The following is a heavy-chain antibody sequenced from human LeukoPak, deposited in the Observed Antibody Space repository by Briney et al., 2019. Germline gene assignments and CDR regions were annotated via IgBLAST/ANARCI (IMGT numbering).Heavy chain of an antibody. V-gene: IGHV1-2*02. CDR1: GYTFTGYY. CDR2: INPNSGGT. J-gene: IGHJ3*02. CDR3: ARGGDVPAAPGDAFDI. Sequence: ASVKVSCKASGYTFTGYYMHWVRQAPGQGLEWMGWINPNSGGTNYAQKFQGRVTMTRDTSISTAYMELSRLRSDDTAVYYCARGGDVPAAPGDAFDIWGQGTMVTVSS. D-gene: IGHD2-2*01.